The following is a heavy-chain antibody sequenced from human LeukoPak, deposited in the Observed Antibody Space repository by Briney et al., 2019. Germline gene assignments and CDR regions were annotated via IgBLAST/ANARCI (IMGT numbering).Heavy chain of an antibody. V-gene: IGHV3-23*01. Sequence: EGSLRLSCAASGFTFSTYAMTWVRQAPGKGLEWVSGISTSGDRTYYADSVKGRFTISRDNSKNTLYLQMNSPRAEDTAVYYCAKNRGHCVNGVCHNYYYMDVWGKGTTVTVSS. CDR3: AKNRGHCVNGVCHNYYYMDV. J-gene: IGHJ6*03. CDR1: GFTFSTYA. D-gene: IGHD2-8*01. CDR2: ISTSGDRT.